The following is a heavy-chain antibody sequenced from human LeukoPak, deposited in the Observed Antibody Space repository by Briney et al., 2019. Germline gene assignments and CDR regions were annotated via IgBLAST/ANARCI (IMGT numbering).Heavy chain of an antibody. CDR2: ISSSGSTI. J-gene: IGHJ4*02. CDR1: GFTFSSYE. D-gene: IGHD2-8*01. V-gene: IGHV3-48*03. CDR3: ATVYGYGDY. Sequence: GGSLRLSCAASGFTFSSYEMNWVRQAPGKGLEWVSYISSSGSTIYYADPVKGRFTISRDNAKNSLYLQMNSLRAEDTAVYYCATVYGYGDYWGQGTLVTVSS.